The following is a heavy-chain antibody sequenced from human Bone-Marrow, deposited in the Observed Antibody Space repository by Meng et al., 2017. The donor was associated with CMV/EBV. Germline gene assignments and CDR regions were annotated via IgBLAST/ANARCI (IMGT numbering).Heavy chain of an antibody. CDR3: ARVTQQWLVPYYFDY. CDR1: GYTFTGYY. Sequence: ASVKVSCKASGYTFTGYYMHWVRQAPGQGLEWMGWINPNSGGTNYAQKLQGRVTMTTDTSTSTAYMELRSLRSDDTAVYYCARVTQQWLVPYYFDYWGQGTLVTVSS. V-gene: IGHV1-2*02. D-gene: IGHD6-19*01. CDR2: INPNSGGT. J-gene: IGHJ4*02.